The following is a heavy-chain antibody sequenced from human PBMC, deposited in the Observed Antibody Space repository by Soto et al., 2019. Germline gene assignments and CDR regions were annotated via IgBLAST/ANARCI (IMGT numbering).Heavy chain of an antibody. CDR3: AKDIYSSSSGQDY. CDR1: GFTFDDYA. CDR2: ISWNGGNI. V-gene: IGHV3-9*01. Sequence: EVQLVESGGGLVQPGRYLRLSCAASGFTFDDYAMQWVRQAPGKGLEWVSGISWNGGNIGYADSVKGRFTISRDNAKHSLFLQMNSLRADDTALYFCAKDIYSSSSGQDYWGQGTPVTGSS. J-gene: IGHJ4*02. D-gene: IGHD6-6*01.